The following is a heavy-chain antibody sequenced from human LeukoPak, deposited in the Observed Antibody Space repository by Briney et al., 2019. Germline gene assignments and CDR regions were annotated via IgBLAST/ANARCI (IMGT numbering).Heavy chain of an antibody. Sequence: GGSLRLSCAASGFTFSSYAMHWVRQAPGKGLEWVAVISYDGSNKYYADSVKGRFTIPRDNSKNTLYLQMNSLRAEDTAVYYCARDPANDYVWGSYRQPYYFDYWGQGTLVTVSS. CDR1: GFTFSSYA. V-gene: IGHV3-30*04. D-gene: IGHD3-16*02. CDR2: ISYDGSNK. J-gene: IGHJ4*02. CDR3: ARDPANDYVWGSYRQPYYFDY.